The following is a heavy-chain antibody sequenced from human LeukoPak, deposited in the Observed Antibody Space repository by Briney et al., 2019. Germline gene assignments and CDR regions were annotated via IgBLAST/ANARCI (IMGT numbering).Heavy chain of an antibody. D-gene: IGHD4-17*01. V-gene: IGHV4-39*07. CDR1: GGSISSSSYY. J-gene: IGHJ4*02. Sequence: SETLSLTCTVSGGSISSSSYYWGWIRQPPGKGLEWIGSINYSGSTYYNPSLKSRVTISVDTSKNQFSLKLSSVTAADTAVYYCARNDYGDYKFDYWGQGTLVTVSS. CDR3: ARNDYGDYKFDY. CDR2: INYSGST.